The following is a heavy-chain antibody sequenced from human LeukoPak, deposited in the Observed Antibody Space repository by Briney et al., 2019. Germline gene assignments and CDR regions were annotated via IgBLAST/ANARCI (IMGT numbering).Heavy chain of an antibody. J-gene: IGHJ6*02. Sequence: GASVKVSCKASGYTFTYYYIHWVRQVPGQGLEWMGWINPNGGGTHYARKFQGWVTMTKDTSINTVHVELSSLRSDGTAVYYCALSRLGEPGGMDVWGQGTTVTVSS. D-gene: IGHD3-10*01. CDR3: ALSRLGEPGGMDV. V-gene: IGHV1-2*04. CDR1: GYTFTYYY. CDR2: INPNGGGT.